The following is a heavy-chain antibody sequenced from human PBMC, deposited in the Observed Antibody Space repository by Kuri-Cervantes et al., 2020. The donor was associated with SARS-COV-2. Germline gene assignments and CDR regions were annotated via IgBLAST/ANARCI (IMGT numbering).Heavy chain of an antibody. CDR2: ITASSNI. CDR1: GFTFNSYS. Sequence: ETLSLTCAASGFTFNSYSMNWVRQAPGKGLEWVSYITASSNIYYAESVKGRFTVSRDNSKNTLYLQMNSLRAEDTAVYYCRGELLNLDYWGQGTLVTVSS. J-gene: IGHJ4*02. D-gene: IGHD1-26*01. V-gene: IGHV3-48*01. CDR3: RGELLNLDY.